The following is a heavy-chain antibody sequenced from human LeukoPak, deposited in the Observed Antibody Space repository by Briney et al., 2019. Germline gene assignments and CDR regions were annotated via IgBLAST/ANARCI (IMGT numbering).Heavy chain of an antibody. Sequence: ASVKVSCKASGYTFTGYYMHWVRQAPGQGLEWMGWINPNSGGTNYAQKFQGRVTMTRDTSISTAYMEPSRLRSDDTAVYYCARGYILNDAFDIWGQGTMVTVSS. J-gene: IGHJ3*02. CDR3: ARGYILNDAFDI. CDR1: GYTFTGYY. D-gene: IGHD5-12*01. CDR2: INPNSGGT. V-gene: IGHV1-2*02.